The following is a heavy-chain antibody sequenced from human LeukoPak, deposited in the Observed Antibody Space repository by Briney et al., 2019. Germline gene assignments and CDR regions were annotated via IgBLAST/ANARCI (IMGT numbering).Heavy chain of an antibody. V-gene: IGHV4-39*01. D-gene: IGHD6-13*01. Sequence: ETLSLTCTVSGGSISNNSDYWGWIRQPPGKGLEWIGSIYYSATTFYNPSLKSRVTISVDTSKNQFSLRLSSVTAADTAVYYCARLIRTTAAGSIPFDYWGQGTLVIVSS. J-gene: IGHJ4*02. CDR2: IYYSATT. CDR3: ARLIRTTAAGSIPFDY. CDR1: GGSISNNSDY.